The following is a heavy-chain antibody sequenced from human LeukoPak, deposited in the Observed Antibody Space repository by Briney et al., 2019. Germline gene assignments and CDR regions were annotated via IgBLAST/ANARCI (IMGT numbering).Heavy chain of an antibody. Sequence: GASVKVSCKASGYTFTSYYIHWVRQAPGQGLEWMGIFNPSGGSTNYAQKFKGRVTMTRDTSTSTVYMELSSLRSEDTALYFCARGGSVGVNNWGQGTLVTVSS. J-gene: IGHJ4*02. CDR2: FNPSGGST. CDR3: ARGGSVGVNN. CDR1: GYTFTSYY. V-gene: IGHV1-46*01. D-gene: IGHD1-26*01.